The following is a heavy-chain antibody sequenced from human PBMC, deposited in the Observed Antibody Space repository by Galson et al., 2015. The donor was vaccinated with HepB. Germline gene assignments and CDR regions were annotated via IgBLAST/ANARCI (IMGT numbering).Heavy chain of an antibody. CDR2: ISGSGGST. Sequence: SLRLSCAASGFTFSSYAMSWVRQAPGKGLEWVSAISGSGGSTYYADSVKGRFTISRDNSKNTLYLQMNSLRAEDTAVYYCAKRSQGYCSSTSCYESGNYYYGMDVWGRGTTVTVSS. D-gene: IGHD2-2*01. CDR3: AKRSQGYCSSTSCYESGNYYYGMDV. CDR1: GFTFSSYA. J-gene: IGHJ6*02. V-gene: IGHV3-23*01.